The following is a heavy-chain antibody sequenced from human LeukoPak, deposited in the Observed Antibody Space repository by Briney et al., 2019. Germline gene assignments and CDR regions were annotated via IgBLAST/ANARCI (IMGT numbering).Heavy chain of an antibody. CDR3: TRAPPYGSGWSKGVLEY. Sequence: PSETLSLTCAVYGGSFSGYYWSWIRQPPGKGLEWIGEIYHSGSTNYNPSLKSRVTISVDKSKNQFSLKMSSVTAADTAVYYCTRAPPYGSGWSKGVLEYWGLGTLVTVSS. CDR1: GGSFSGYY. CDR2: IYHSGST. D-gene: IGHD6-19*01. J-gene: IGHJ4*01. V-gene: IGHV4-34*01.